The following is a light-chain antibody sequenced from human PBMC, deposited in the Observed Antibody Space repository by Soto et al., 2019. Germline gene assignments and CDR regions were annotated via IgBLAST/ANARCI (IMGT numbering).Light chain of an antibody. CDR2: EVS. CDR3: SSYTSSSTLGV. CDR1: SSDVGGYNY. J-gene: IGLJ3*02. Sequence: QSVLTQPASVSGSPGQSITISCTGTSSDVGGYNYVSWYQQHPGKAPKLMIYEVSNRPSGVSNRFSGSKSGNTASLTISGLQAEDEADYYCSSYTSSSTLGVFGGGTKFTVL. V-gene: IGLV2-14*01.